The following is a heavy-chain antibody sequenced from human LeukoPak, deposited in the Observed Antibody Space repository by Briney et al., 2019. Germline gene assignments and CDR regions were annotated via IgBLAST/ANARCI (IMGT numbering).Heavy chain of an antibody. Sequence: GSLRLSCAASGFTFSRSAMTWVRQTLGKGLDWVSSISSSGNTYYADSVKGRFTISRDNSKNMLYLQMNSLRAEDTAVYYCVKGRISEDGLDFWGQGTLVTVSS. CDR1: GFTFSRSA. V-gene: IGHV3-23*01. CDR3: VKGRISEDGLDF. CDR2: ISSSGNT. D-gene: IGHD6-13*01. J-gene: IGHJ4*02.